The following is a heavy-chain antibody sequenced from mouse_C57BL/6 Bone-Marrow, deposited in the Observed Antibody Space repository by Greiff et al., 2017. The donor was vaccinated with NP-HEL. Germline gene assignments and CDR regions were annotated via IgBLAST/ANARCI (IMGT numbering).Heavy chain of an antibody. Sequence: QVQLQQSGAELVKPGASVKLSCKASGYTFTSYWMHWVKQRPGQGLEWIGMIHPNSGSTNYNEKFKSKATLTVDKSSSTAYMQLSSLTSEDSAVYYCARHCYLGVVAPYYWGQGTSVTVSS. D-gene: IGHD1-1*01. CDR1: GYTFTSYW. J-gene: IGHJ4*01. CDR3: ARHCYLGVVAPYY. CDR2: IHPNSGST. V-gene: IGHV1-64*01.